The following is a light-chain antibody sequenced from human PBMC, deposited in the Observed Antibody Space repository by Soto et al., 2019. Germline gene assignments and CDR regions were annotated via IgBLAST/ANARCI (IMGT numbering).Light chain of an antibody. CDR2: EVR. CDR1: SSDVGGYDF. J-gene: IGLJ1*01. Sequence: QSVLAQPASVSGSPGQSITIPCTGTSSDVGGYDFVSWYQHHPGKAPKLLIHEVRNRPSGVSHRFSGSKSGNTASLTISGLQADDEADYYCSSYTTSSTPYYVFGTGTKVTVL. CDR3: SSYTTSSTPYYV. V-gene: IGLV2-14*01.